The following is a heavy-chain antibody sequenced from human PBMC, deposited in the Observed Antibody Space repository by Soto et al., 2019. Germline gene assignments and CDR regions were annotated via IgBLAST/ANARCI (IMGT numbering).Heavy chain of an antibody. CDR1: GGSITSGGYY. J-gene: IGHJ5*02. V-gene: IGHV4-31*03. CDR2: IYYSGFT. Sequence: QVQLQESGPGLVKPSQTLSLTCTVSGGSITSGGYYWSWIRQHPGKGLEWNGYIYYSGFTYYNPSHKRRVTISVVPSKNHFPLKPSSGAAAGTAVCYGARSVFPWGQGTLVTVSS. CDR3: ARSVFP.